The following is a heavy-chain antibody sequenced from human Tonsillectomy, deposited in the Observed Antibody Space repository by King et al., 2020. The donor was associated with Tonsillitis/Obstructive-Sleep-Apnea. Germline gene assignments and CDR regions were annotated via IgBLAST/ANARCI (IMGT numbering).Heavy chain of an antibody. CDR3: ARGHRFLEWLLTPRSHYYYYMDV. J-gene: IGHJ6*03. CDR1: GGTFSSYA. V-gene: IGHV1-69*01. D-gene: IGHD3-3*01. CDR2: IIPIFVTA. Sequence: QLVQSGAEVKKPGSSVKVSCKASGGTFSSYAISWVRQAPGQGLEWMGGIIPIFVTANYAQKFQGRVTISADESTSTAYMELSSLRSEDTAVYYFARGHRFLEWLLTPRSHYYYYMDVWGKGTTVTVSS.